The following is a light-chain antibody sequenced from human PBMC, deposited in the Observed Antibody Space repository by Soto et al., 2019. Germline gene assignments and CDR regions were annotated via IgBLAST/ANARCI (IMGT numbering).Light chain of an antibody. CDR3: QQSFSTPWT. J-gene: IGKJ1*01. CDR2: AAS. V-gene: IGKV1-39*01. Sequence: DIQMTQSPSSLSASVGDRVTITCRASQSISSYLNXYQQKPGKAPNLLIYAASNLQSGVPSKFSCRESGTEFTLTIRTLQPEDFAVYYCQQSFSTPWTFGQGTKVDTK. CDR1: QSISSY.